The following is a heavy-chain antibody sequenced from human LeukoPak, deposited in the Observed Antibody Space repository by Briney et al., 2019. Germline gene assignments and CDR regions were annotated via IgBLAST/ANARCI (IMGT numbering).Heavy chain of an antibody. CDR3: ARAQLGKSYWYFDL. Sequence: GGSLRLSCAASGFTFSSYAMSWVRQAPGKGLERVSAISGSGGSTYYADSVKGRFTISRDNSKNTLYLQMNSLRAEDTAVYYCARAQLGKSYWYFDLWGRGTLVTVSS. CDR2: ISGSGGST. D-gene: IGHD7-27*01. CDR1: GFTFSSYA. V-gene: IGHV3-23*01. J-gene: IGHJ2*01.